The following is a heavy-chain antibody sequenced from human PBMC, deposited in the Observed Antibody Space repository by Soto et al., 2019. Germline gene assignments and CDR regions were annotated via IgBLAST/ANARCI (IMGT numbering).Heavy chain of an antibody. CDR1: GFSFTGYY. CDR2: INAHRGGT. D-gene: IGHD6-6*01. J-gene: IGHJ5*02. Sequence: QVQLVQSGAAVKKPGASVKVSCKASGFSFTGYYIHWLRQAPGQGLEWMGWINAHRGGTEYAQKFQGRVTLTRDTSIATAYLTLPSLTSDDTALYYCAKDLTRQLAYWLDPWGQGTQVTVSS. CDR3: AKDLTRQLAYWLDP. V-gene: IGHV1-2*02.